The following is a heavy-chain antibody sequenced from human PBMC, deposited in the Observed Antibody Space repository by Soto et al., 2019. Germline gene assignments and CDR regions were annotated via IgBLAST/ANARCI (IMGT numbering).Heavy chain of an antibody. V-gene: IGHV3-64D*08. CDR3: VKALLPMYYFDY. J-gene: IGHJ4*02. Sequence: EVQLVESGGGLVQPGGSLRLSCSASGFTFSSYAMHWVRQAPGKGLKYVSAISSNGGSTYYADSVKGRFTISRDNSKNTLYLHMSSLRAEDTAVYYCVKALLPMYYFDYWGQGTLVTVSS. D-gene: IGHD2-2*01. CDR2: ISSNGGST. CDR1: GFTFSSYA.